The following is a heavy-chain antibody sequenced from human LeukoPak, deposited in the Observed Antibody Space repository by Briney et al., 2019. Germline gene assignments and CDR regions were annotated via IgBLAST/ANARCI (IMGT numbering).Heavy chain of an antibody. Sequence: GGSLRLSCAASGFTFSSYEMNWVRQAPGKGLEWVSYISSSGSTIYYADSVKGRFTISRDNAKNSLYLQMNSLRAEDTAIYYCATVSGGRIMVDYWGQGTLVTVSS. CDR2: ISSSGSTI. CDR1: GFTFSSYE. CDR3: ATVSGGRIMVDY. D-gene: IGHD3-16*01. J-gene: IGHJ4*02. V-gene: IGHV3-48*03.